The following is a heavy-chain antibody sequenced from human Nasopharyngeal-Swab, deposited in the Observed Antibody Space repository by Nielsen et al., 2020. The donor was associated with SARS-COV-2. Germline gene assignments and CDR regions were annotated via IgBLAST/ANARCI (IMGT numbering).Heavy chain of an antibody. CDR1: ANTFTGSY. CDR2: MNPKSGVT. CDR3: TREAPMSGRSINYFDP. D-gene: IGHD1-1*01. J-gene: IGHJ5*02. V-gene: IGHV1-2*02. Sequence: ASVKVSCKASANTFTGSYIHWVRQAPGQGLEWMGWMNPKSGVTSYAQKFQGRVTMTWDTSINTAYMELSGLRSDDTAVFYCTREAPMSGRSINYFDPWGQGTLVTVSS.